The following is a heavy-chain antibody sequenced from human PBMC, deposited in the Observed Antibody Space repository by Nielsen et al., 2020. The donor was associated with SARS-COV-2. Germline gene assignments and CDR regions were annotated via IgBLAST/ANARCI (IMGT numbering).Heavy chain of an antibody. Sequence: GGSLRLSCKASGYRFSSYWITWVRQMHGKGLEWMGIINPAESDIRYSPSFQGQVIISVDKATTTAYLQWSALKASDTAIYYCARQPSDYYGMDVWGQGTTVTVSS. CDR3: ARQPSDYYGMDV. V-gene: IGHV5-51*01. J-gene: IGHJ6*02. CDR1: GYRFSSYW. CDR2: INPAESDI.